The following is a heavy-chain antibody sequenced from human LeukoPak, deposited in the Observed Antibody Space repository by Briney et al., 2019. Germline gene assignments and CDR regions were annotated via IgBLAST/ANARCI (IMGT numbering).Heavy chain of an antibody. CDR1: GFTFSDYS. CDR2: ISGSGGST. V-gene: IGHV3-23*01. Sequence: GGSLRLSCGASGFTFSDYSMNWVRQAPGKGLECVSSISGSGGSTNHADSVKGRFTISRDNSKNTLYLQMNSLRAEDTAVYYCAKVWTAYSDDYFDYWGQGTLVTVSS. D-gene: IGHD3/OR15-3a*01. J-gene: IGHJ4*02. CDR3: AKVWTAYSDDYFDY.